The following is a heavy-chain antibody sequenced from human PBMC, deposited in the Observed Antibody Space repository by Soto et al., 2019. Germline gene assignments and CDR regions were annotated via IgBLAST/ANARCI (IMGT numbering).Heavy chain of an antibody. Sequence: TLSLTCNVSGGSVTSGAYYWSWIRHFPVAGLEWIGYIYFTGNRESTYYNPSLKSRLSMSMDTSNNLFSLKLTSVTAADTAIFFCLRDIFESVASGGIWGQG. D-gene: IGHD3-9*01. J-gene: IGHJ4*02. CDR3: LRDIFESVASGGI. V-gene: IGHV4-30-4*01. CDR2: IYFTGNREST. CDR1: GGSVTSGAYY.